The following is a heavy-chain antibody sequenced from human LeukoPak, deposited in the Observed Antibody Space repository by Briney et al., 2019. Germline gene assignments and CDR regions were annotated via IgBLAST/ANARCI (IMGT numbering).Heavy chain of an antibody. Sequence: KSGESLKISCKGSGYSFTSYWIGWVRQMPGKGLEWMGIIYPGDSDTRYSPSFQGQVTISADKSISTAYLQWSSLKASDTAMYYCARSRFKTVTSYYFDYWGQGTLVTVSS. CDR2: IYPGDSDT. J-gene: IGHJ4*02. V-gene: IGHV5-51*01. D-gene: IGHD4-11*01. CDR1: GYSFTSYW. CDR3: ARSRFKTVTSYYFDY.